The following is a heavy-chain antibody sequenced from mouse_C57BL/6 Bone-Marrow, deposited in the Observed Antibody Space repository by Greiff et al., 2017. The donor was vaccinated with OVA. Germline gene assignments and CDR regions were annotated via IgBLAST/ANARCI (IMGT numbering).Heavy chain of an antibody. J-gene: IGHJ2*01. CDR1: SYTFTSYW. V-gene: IGHV1-69*01. CDR2: IDPSDSYT. D-gene: IGHD2-3*01. Sequence: QVQLKQPGAELVMPGASVKLSCKASSYTFTSYWMHWVKQRPGQGLEWIGEIDPSDSYTNYNQKFKGKSTLTVDKSSSTAYMQLSSLTSEDSAVYYCARLGDGYPLFDYWGQGTTLTVSS. CDR3: ARLGDGYPLFDY.